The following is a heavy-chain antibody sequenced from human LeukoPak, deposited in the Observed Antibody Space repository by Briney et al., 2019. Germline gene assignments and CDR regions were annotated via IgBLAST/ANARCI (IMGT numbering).Heavy chain of an antibody. CDR2: INPSGGST. Sequence: ASMKVSCKASGYTFTSYYMHWVRQAPGQGLEWMGIINPSGGSTSYAQKFQGRVTMTRDMSTSTVYMELSSLRSEDTAVYYCARDLRSSTSFYYYYYYMDVWGKGTTVTVSS. V-gene: IGHV1-46*01. J-gene: IGHJ6*03. CDR1: GYTFTSYY. D-gene: IGHD2-2*01. CDR3: ARDLRSSTSFYYYYYYMDV.